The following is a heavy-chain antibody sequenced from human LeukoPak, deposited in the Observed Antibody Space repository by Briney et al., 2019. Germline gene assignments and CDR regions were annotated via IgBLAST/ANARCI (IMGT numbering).Heavy chain of an antibody. CDR3: ARPVYYDILTGYSGRNWFDP. CDR2: IFPIFGTA. Sequence: ASVKVSCKPSGGTFSSYAISWVRPAPGQGLEWMGGIFPIFGTANYAQKFQGRVTITADKSTSTAYMELSSLRSEDTAVYYCARPVYYDILTGYSGRNWFDPWGQGTLVTVSS. CDR1: GGTFSSYA. V-gene: IGHV1-69*06. J-gene: IGHJ5*02. D-gene: IGHD3-9*01.